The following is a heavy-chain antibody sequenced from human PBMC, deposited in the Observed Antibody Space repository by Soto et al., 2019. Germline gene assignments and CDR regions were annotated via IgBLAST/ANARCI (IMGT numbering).Heavy chain of an antibody. Sequence: PSGTLDLTCTVSGGSISSYYWSCIRRPPGNGLEWIGYIYNSGSTHSNPSLQSRVTISVDTSKNQFSLKLSSVTAADTGIYYCARARITMVREVIKYNMDVWGQGTTVTVSS. CDR1: GGSISSYY. J-gene: IGHJ6*02. CDR2: IYNSGST. V-gene: IGHV4-59*01. D-gene: IGHD3-10*01. CDR3: ARARITMVREVIKYNMDV.